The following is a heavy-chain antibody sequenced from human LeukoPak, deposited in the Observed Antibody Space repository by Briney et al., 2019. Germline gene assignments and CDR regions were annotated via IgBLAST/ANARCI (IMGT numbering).Heavy chain of an antibody. J-gene: IGHJ5*02. CDR3: AREGSWYEVGWFDP. Sequence: KLQGRVTVTTDTSTSTAYMELSSLRSEDTAVYYCAREGSWYEVGWFDPWGQGTLVTVSS. V-gene: IGHV1-18*01. D-gene: IGHD2-15*01.